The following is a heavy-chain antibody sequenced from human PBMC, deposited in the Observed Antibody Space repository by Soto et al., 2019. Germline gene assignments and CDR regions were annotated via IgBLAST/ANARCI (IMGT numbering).Heavy chain of an antibody. V-gene: IGHV3-30-3*01. CDR2: ISYDGSNK. Sequence: GGSLRLSCAASGFTFSSYAMHWVRQAPGKGLEWVAVISYDGSNKYYADSVKGRFTISRDNSKNTLYLQMNSLRAEDTAVYYCARDPTAYDSSGYYFDYWGQGTLVTVSS. D-gene: IGHD3-22*01. J-gene: IGHJ4*02. CDR1: GFTFSSYA. CDR3: ARDPTAYDSSGYYFDY.